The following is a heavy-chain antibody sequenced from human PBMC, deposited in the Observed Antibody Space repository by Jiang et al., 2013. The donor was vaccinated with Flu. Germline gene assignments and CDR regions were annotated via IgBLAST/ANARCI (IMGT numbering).Heavy chain of an antibody. J-gene: IGHJ4*02. D-gene: IGHD3-22*01. CDR1: GGTFSSYA. CDR3: AREEYYDSSGYYSLHYFDY. Sequence: EVKKPGSSVKVSCKASGGTFSSYAISWVRQAPGQGLEWMGGIIPILGIANYAQKFQGRVTITADKSTSTAYMELSSLRSEDTAVYYCAREEYYDSSGYYSLHYFDYWGQGTLVTVSS. V-gene: IGHV1-69*04. CDR2: IIPILGIA.